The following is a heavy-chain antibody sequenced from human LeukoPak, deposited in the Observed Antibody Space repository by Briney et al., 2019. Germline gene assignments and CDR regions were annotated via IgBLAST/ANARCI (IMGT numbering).Heavy chain of an antibody. CDR2: IYSGGST. J-gene: IGHJ4*02. Sequence: GGSLRLSCAASRFTVSSNYMSWVRQAPGKVLEWVSVIYSGGSTYFANSVKGRFTLSRHNSKNTLYLQMNSLRAEDTAVYYCARVGGYGDYSFSYWGQGTLVTVSS. D-gene: IGHD4-17*01. V-gene: IGHV3-53*04. CDR3: ARVGGYGDYSFSY. CDR1: RFTVSSNY.